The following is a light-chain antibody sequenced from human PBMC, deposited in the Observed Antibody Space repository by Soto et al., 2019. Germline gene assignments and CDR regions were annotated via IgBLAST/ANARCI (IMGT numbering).Light chain of an antibody. CDR1: SSDVGGYNY. V-gene: IGLV2-8*01. CDR2: EVS. Sequence: SALTQPPSASGSPGQSVTISCTGTSSDVGGYNYVSWYQLHPGKAPKLMIYEVSKRPSGVPDRFSGSKSGNTASLTVSGLQAEDEADYYCSSYAGSNNYVFGTGTKLTVL. J-gene: IGLJ1*01. CDR3: SSYAGSNNYV.